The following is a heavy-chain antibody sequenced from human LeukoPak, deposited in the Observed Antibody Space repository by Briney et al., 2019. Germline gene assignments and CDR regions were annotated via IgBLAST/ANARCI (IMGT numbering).Heavy chain of an antibody. V-gene: IGHV4-61*02. CDR2: IYTSGST. CDR3: ATGLRWPDDAFDI. J-gene: IGHJ3*02. D-gene: IGHD4-23*01. Sequence: SETLSLTCTVSGGSISSGSYYWSWIRQPPGKGLEWIGRIYTSGSTNYNPSLKSRVTISVDTSKNQFSLKLSSVTAADTAVYYGATGLRWPDDAFDIWGQGTMVTVSS. CDR1: GGSISSGSYY.